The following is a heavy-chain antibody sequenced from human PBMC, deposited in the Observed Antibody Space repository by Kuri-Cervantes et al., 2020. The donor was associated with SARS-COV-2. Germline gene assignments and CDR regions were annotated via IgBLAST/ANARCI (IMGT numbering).Heavy chain of an antibody. V-gene: IGHV1-2*02. CDR1: GYTFTGYY. D-gene: IGHD1-26*01. CDR2: INPNSGDT. Sequence: ASVKVSCKASGYTFTGYYMHWVRQAPGQGLEWMGWINPNSGDTNYAQKLQGRVTMTTDTSTSTAYMELRSLRSDDTAVYYCARGHSALKRELLPFDYWGQGTLVTVSS. J-gene: IGHJ4*02. CDR3: ARGHSALKRELLPFDY.